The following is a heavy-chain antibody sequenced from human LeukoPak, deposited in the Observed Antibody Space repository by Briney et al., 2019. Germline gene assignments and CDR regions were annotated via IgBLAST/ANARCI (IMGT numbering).Heavy chain of an antibody. CDR2: ISGSGGST. CDR1: GFTFSSYA. J-gene: IGHJ3*02. Sequence: GGSLRLSCAASGFTFSSYAMSWVRQAPGKGLEWVSAISGSGGSTYYADSVKGRFTISRDNSKNTLYLQMDSLRAEGTAVYYCASRRYCSSTSCFLRDAFDIWGQGTMVTVSS. V-gene: IGHV3-23*01. CDR3: ASRRYCSSTSCFLRDAFDI. D-gene: IGHD2-2*01.